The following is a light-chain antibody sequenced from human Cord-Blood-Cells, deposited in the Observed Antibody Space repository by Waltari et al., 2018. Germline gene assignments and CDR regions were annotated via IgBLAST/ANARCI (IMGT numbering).Light chain of an antibody. CDR2: GAS. CDR1: QSVSSN. Sequence: EIVMTQSPATLSVSPGERATLSGRASQSVSSNLACYQQKPGQDPRLLIYGASTMPTGIPARVSGSGSVTEFTLTIRSLQSEDFAVYYGQQYNNWPTWTFGQGTKVEIK. V-gene: IGKV3-15*01. J-gene: IGKJ1*01. CDR3: QQYNNWPTWT.